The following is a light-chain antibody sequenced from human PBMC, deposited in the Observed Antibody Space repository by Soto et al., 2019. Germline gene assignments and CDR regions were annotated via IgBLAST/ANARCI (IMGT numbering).Light chain of an antibody. CDR2: GAS. V-gene: IGKV3D-20*02. CDR3: RHRFSWPPA. CDR1: QSVSSSY. Sequence: EIVLTQSPATLSLSPEERATLSCWASQSVSSSYLAWYQQQPGQAPRLLIYGASSRATGIPDRFSGSGSGTDFTPTISGLEPEDFAVYYCRHRFSWPPAFGQGTKVDIK. J-gene: IGKJ1*01.